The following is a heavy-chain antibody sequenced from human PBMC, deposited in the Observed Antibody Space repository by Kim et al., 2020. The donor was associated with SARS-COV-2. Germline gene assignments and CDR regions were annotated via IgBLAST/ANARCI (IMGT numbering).Heavy chain of an antibody. V-gene: IGHV1-69*13. D-gene: IGHD1-26*01. CDR1: GGTFSSYA. J-gene: IGHJ6*02. CDR3: ASNPRERPHYYYYGMDV. Sequence: SVKVSCKASGGTFSSYAISWVRQAPGQGLEWMGGIIPIFGTANYAQKFQGRVTITADESTSTAYMELSSLRSEDTAVYYCASNPRERPHYYYYGMDVWGQGTTVTVSS. CDR2: IIPIFGTA.